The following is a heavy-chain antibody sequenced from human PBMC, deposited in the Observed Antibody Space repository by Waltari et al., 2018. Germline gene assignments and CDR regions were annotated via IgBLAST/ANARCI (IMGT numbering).Heavy chain of an antibody. CDR1: GDSVSNAW. D-gene: IGHD2-2*01. CDR3: AKYAFPGPRWFDH. V-gene: IGHV4-59*02. CDR2: IDFNGAT. J-gene: IGHJ5*02. Sequence: QVQLQESGPGLVKPSGTLSLTCSASGDSVSNAWWSWIRQPPGKGLEWIGYIDFNGATHYNPSLSSRVSFSMDTSKNQFSLRLISVTAADTAVYYCAKYAFPGPRWFDHWGRGTLVTVSS.